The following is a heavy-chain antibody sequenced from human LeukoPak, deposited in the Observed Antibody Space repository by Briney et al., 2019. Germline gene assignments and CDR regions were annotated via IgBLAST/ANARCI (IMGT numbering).Heavy chain of an antibody. D-gene: IGHD3-22*01. CDR1: GGSINSYY. Sequence: SETLSLTCTVSGGSINSYYRSWIRQPPGKGLEWIGYIYYSGSTNYNPSLKSRVTISVDTSKNQFSLKLSSVTAADTAVYYCATYDNTAFRFDYWGQGTLVTVSS. CDR2: IYYSGST. J-gene: IGHJ4*02. V-gene: IGHV4-59*08. CDR3: ATYDNTAFRFDY.